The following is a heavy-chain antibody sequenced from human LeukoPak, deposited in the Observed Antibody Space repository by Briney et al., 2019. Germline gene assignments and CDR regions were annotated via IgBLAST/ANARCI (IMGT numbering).Heavy chain of an antibody. CDR3: TRRGGGVSYDY. V-gene: IGHV5-51*01. J-gene: IGHJ4*02. CDR2: VYPGDSDT. CDR1: GYNFTNYW. D-gene: IGHD2-21*01. Sequence: GESLKISCKGSGYNFTNYWIGRVRQMPGKGLEWMGIVYPGDSDTRYSPSFQGQVTISADKSISTAYLHWSSLKASDSAMYYCTRRGGGVSYDYWGQGTLVTVSS.